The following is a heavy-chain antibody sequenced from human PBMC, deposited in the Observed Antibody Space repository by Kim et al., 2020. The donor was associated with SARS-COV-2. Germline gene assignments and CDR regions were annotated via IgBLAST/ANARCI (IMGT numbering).Heavy chain of an antibody. D-gene: IGHD3-10*01. Sequence: SETLSLTCTVSGGSISSGGYYWSWIRQHPGKGLEWIGYIYYSGSTYYNPSLKSRVTISVDTSKNQFSLKLCSVTAADTAVYYCATGLDSVGYYYGMDVWGQGTTVTVSS. V-gene: IGHV4-31*03. CDR2: IYYSGST. CDR3: ATGLDSVGYYYGMDV. J-gene: IGHJ6*02. CDR1: GGSISSGGYY.